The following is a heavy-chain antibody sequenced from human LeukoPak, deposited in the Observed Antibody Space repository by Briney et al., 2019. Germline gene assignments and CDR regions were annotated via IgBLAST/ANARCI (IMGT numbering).Heavy chain of an antibody. J-gene: IGHJ4*02. CDR1: GFTFTTYA. CDR2: ISGSGDAT. V-gene: IGHV3-23*01. D-gene: IGHD1-1*01. CDR3: ARLSGTSGTTSRVLHY. Sequence: GGSLRLSCAASGFTFTTYAMIWVRRTAGKGLEWVSAISGSGDATYYADFVKGRFTISRDNSENTVYLQVNSLRAEDTAVYYCARLSGTSGTTSRVLHYWGQGALVTVSS.